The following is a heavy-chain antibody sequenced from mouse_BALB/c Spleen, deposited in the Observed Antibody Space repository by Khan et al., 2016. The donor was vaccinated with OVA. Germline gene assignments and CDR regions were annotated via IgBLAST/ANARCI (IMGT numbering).Heavy chain of an antibody. Sequence: VQLKQSGPELMKPGTSVKKSCKASGYSFTTYYIHWVMQSHETSLEWIGYIDPFSGGTTYNQKFKGKATLTVDKSSSTAYIHLSNLTSEDSAVYYCTRHGYVAWFTYWGQGTLVTVSA. CDR1: GYSFTTYY. J-gene: IGHJ3*01. D-gene: IGHD2-2*01. CDR3: TRHGYVAWFTY. CDR2: IDPFSGGT. V-gene: IGHV1S135*01.